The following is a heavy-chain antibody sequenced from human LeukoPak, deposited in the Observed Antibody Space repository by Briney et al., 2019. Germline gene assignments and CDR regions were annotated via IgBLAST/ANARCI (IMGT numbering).Heavy chain of an antibody. Sequence: GGSLRLSCAASGFTFSSYAMTWVRQAPGKGLEWVSAISRSGGDTEYADSVKGRFTIPRDNSKNTLNLQMNSLRAEDTAVYYCVKDRTGTYTLDYWGQGTLVTVSS. CDR3: VKDRTGTYTLDY. D-gene: IGHD3-10*01. V-gene: IGHV3-23*01. CDR2: ISRSGGDT. CDR1: GFTFSSYA. J-gene: IGHJ4*02.